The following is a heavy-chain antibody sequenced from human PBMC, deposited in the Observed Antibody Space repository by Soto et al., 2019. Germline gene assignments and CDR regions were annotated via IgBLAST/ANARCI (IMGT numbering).Heavy chain of an antibody. CDR2: LCSTGQN. J-gene: IGHJ4*02. CDR1: GGSITGYC. D-gene: IGHD2-2*01. Sequence: SETLSLICSVSGGSITGYCWNWVRQPPERGLEWIGYLCSTGQNGYNPSLNSRGTISLDTSKNQFSLHLRSVTATDTATYFCAKWTSTWQTFEYWGQGTPVTVSS. V-gene: IGHV4-4*08. CDR3: AKWTSTWQTFEY.